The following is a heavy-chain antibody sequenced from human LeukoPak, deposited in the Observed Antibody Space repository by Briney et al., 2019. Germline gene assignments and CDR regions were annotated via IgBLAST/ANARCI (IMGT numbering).Heavy chain of an antibody. Sequence: PGGSLRPSCAASGFTFSSYGMHWVRQAPGKGLEWVAFIRYDGSNKYYADSVKGRFTISRDNSKNTLYLQMNSLRAEDTAVYYCAKDLKIPWTVGYYYYGMDVWGQGTTVTVSS. CDR1: GFTFSSYG. CDR2: IRYDGSNK. CDR3: AKDLKIPWTVGYYYYGMDV. D-gene: IGHD3/OR15-3a*01. V-gene: IGHV3-30*02. J-gene: IGHJ6*02.